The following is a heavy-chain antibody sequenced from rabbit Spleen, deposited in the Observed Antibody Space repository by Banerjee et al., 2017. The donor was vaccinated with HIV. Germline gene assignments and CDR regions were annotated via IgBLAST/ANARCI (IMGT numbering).Heavy chain of an antibody. CDR1: GFYFSSRYW. V-gene: IGHV1S45*01. D-gene: IGHD1-1*01. CDR3: ARDPNYASGHYIYSF. Sequence: QEQLEESGGDLVKPGGTLTLTCTASGFYFSSRYWIQWVRQAPGKGLEWIGCISTSGGSTDYARWVNGRFTVSKTSSTVDLKMTSLTAADTATYFCARDPNYASGHYIYSFWGQGTLVTVS. CDR2: ISTSGGST. J-gene: IGHJ3*01.